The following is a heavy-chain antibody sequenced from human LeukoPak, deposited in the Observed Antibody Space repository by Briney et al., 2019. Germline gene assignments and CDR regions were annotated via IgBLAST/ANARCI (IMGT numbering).Heavy chain of an antibody. CDR2: LNSKNGDT. CDR1: GYSFTDYY. D-gene: IGHD3-3*01. J-gene: IGHJ4*02. V-gene: IGHV1/OR15-1*04. Sequence: ASVKVSCKASGYSFTDYYVHWMRQAPAQGLEWMGWLNSKNGDTRFAQMFQGRITVTRDTSINTAYMELSGLRSEDTAMYYCARDGFNFGHPYFDYWGQGVLVTVSS. CDR3: ARDGFNFGHPYFDY.